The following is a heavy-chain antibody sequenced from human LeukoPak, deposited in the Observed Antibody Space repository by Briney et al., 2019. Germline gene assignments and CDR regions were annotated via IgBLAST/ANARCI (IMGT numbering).Heavy chain of an antibody. V-gene: IGHV3-30*18. CDR2: ISYDGSNK. Sequence: PGRSLRLSCAASGFTFSSYGMHWVRQAPGKGLEWVAVISYDGSNKYYADSVKGRFTIPRDNSKNTLYLQMNSLRAEDTAVYYCAKDAAGALDYWGQGTLVTVSS. CDR1: GFTFSSYG. J-gene: IGHJ4*02. CDR3: AKDAAGALDY. D-gene: IGHD1-26*01.